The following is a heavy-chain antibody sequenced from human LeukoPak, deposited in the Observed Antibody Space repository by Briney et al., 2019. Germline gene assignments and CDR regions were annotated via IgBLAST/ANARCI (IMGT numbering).Heavy chain of an antibody. CDR1: GFTFGDNA. V-gene: IGHV3-49*04. D-gene: IGHD6-19*01. J-gene: IGHJ4*02. Sequence: GRSLRLSCTASGFTFGDNAMTWVRQAPERGLEWVGFIRSKTYGETTEYAASVKGRYTISRDDSKSIAYLQMNSLKSEDTAVYYCTRGIAKTGMNCWGQGTLVTVS. CDR2: IRSKTYGETT. CDR3: TRGIAKTGMNC.